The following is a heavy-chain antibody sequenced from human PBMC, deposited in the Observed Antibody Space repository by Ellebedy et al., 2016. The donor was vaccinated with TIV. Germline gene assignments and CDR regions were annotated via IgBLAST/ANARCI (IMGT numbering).Heavy chain of an antibody. CDR1: GYIFASFG. Sequence: ASVKVSCKASGYIFASFGMNWVRQAPGQGLEWMGSISYTGETNYLQKFRDRVIMTRNISTNTAYMELRNLRFDDTALYYCAREGFENWGQGTLVAVSS. CDR2: SISYTGET. V-gene: IGHV1-18*01. J-gene: IGHJ4*02. CDR3: AREGFEN.